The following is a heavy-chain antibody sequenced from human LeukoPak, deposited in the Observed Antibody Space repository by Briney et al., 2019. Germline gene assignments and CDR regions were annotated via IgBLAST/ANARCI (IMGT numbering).Heavy chain of an antibody. J-gene: IGHJ4*02. V-gene: IGHV3-74*01. CDR1: GFTFSSYW. CDR2: FKSDGSST. Sequence: GGSLRLSCAASGFTFSSYWMHWVRQAPGKGLVWVSRFKSDGSSTSYADSVKGRFTISRDNAKNTLYLQMNSLSAEDTAVYYCASGRWSDYLDYWGQGTLVTVSS. CDR3: ASGRWSDYLDY. D-gene: IGHD3-3*01.